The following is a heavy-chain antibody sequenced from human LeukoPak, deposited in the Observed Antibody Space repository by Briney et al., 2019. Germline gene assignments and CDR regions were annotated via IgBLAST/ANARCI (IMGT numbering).Heavy chain of an antibody. D-gene: IGHD6-19*01. Sequence: ASVKVSCKASGYTFTSYGISWVRQAPGQGLEWMGWISAYNGNTNYAQKLQGRVTMTTDTSTSTAYMELRSLRVEDTAVYYCAKGPLIEVAGTTWDYWGQGTLVTVSS. CDR1: GYTFTSYG. J-gene: IGHJ4*02. V-gene: IGHV1-18*01. CDR3: AKGPLIEVAGTTWDY. CDR2: ISAYNGNT.